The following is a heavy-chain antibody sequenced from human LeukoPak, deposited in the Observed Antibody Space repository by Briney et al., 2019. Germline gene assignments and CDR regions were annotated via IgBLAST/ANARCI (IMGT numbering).Heavy chain of an antibody. CDR2: ISPDGETT. CDR3: TRDLPVPSLVRGIIIYGLIDY. Sequence: GGSLRLSCEASGFTVSSISMNWVRQAPGKGLEWVSSISPDGETTYHADSVKGRFTTSRGNAKSSLYLQMNSLRAEDTALYYCTRDLPVPSLVRGIIIYGLIDYWGQGTLVTVSS. CDR1: GFTVSSIS. D-gene: IGHD3-10*01. V-gene: IGHV3-21*06. J-gene: IGHJ4*02.